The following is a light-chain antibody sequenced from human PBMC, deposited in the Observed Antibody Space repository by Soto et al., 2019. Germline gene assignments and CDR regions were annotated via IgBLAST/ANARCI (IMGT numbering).Light chain of an antibody. CDR3: QQYGSAPST. V-gene: IGKV3-20*01. CDR1: QSVGSNY. J-gene: IGKJ4*01. CDR2: GAS. Sequence: EIVLTQSPGTLSLSSGDRATLSCRASQSVGSNYLAWYQQKPGQAPRLLIYGASNRATGIPDTFSGSGSGTDFTLTISRLEPEDFAVYYCQQYGSAPSTFGGGTKVEIK.